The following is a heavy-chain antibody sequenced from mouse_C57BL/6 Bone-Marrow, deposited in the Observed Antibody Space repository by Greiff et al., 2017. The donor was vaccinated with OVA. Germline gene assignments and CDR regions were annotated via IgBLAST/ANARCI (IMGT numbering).Heavy chain of an antibody. CDR3: ARENYYWYFDV. CDR1: GYSITRGYY. CDR2: ISYDGSN. V-gene: IGHV3-6*01. J-gene: IGHJ1*03. Sequence: EVKLLESGPGLVKPSQSLSLTCSVTGYSITRGYYWNWIRQFPGNKLEWMGYISYDGSNNYNPSLKNRISITRDTSKNQFFLKLNSVTTEDTATYYCARENYYWYFDVWGTGTTVTVSS.